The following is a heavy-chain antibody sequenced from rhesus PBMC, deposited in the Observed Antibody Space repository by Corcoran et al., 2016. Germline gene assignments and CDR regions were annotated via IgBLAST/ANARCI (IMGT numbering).Heavy chain of an antibody. CDR2: IHGSGTNT. Sequence: QVQLQESGPGLVKPSETLSVTCAVSGDSISSYYWKWIRQAPGKGLEWIGYIHGSGTNTNATPALKRRVTLSVDTSKTQFSLKLNSVTAADTAVFDCASDQGMGTSPGGFDVWGAGVLVTVSS. J-gene: IGHJ5-1*01. CDR3: ASDQGMGTSPGGFDV. CDR1: GDSISSYY. V-gene: IGHV4-169*02. D-gene: IGHD1-32*01.